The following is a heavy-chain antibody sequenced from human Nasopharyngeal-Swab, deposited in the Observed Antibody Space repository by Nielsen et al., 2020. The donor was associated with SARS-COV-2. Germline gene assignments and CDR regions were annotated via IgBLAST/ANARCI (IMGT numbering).Heavy chain of an antibody. CDR1: GGSFSGYY. J-gene: IGHJ4*02. CDR2: INHSGTT. V-gene: IGHV4-34*09. D-gene: IGHD5-24*01. Sequence: SETLSLTCAVYGGSFSGYYWSWIRQPPGKGLEWIGEINHSGTTYYNPSLESRVTISLDTSKNQFSLKLSSVTAADTAVYFCARDGDGYNSLDYWGQGTLVTVPS. CDR3: ARDGDGYNSLDY.